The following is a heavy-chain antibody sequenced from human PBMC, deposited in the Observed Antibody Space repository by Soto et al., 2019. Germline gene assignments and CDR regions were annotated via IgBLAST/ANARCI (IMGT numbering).Heavy chain of an antibody. Sequence: QVQLQQWGAGLLKPSETLSLTCAVSGGSFSGYYWSWIRQPPGQGLEWIGDINHSGSTNYNPSLKSRVTISVDTSTNQFSLQLSSVTAADTAVYFCARAYGGNVFDYWGQGTLVTVSS. D-gene: IGHD4-17*01. CDR3: ARAYGGNVFDY. J-gene: IGHJ4*02. V-gene: IGHV4-34*01. CDR2: INHSGST. CDR1: GGSFSGYY.